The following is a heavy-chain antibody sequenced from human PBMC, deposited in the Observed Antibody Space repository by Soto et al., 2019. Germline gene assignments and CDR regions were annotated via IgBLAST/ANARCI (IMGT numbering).Heavy chain of an antibody. CDR3: ARGGWYVDY. CDR2: IIPIFGTA. J-gene: IGHJ4*02. D-gene: IGHD6-19*01. V-gene: IGHV1-69*13. CDR1: GGTFSSYA. Sequence: SVKVSCKASGGTFSSYAISWVRQAPGQGLEWMGGIIPIFGTANYAQKFQGRVTITADESKNQFSLKLTSVTAADTAVYFCARGGWYVDYWGQGTLVTVSS.